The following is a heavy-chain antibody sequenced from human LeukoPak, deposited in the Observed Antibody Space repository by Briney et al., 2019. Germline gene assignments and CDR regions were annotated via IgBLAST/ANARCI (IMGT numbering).Heavy chain of an antibody. J-gene: IGHJ4*02. CDR1: GFTFSNAW. CDR2: IKSKTDGGTT. Sequence: PGGSLRLSCAASGFTFSNAWMSWVRQAPGKGLEWVGRIKSKTDGGTTDYAAPVKGRFTISRDDSKNTLYLQMNCLKTEDTAVYYCTTVVRSGYYYEFPYYFDYWGQGTLVTVSS. D-gene: IGHD3-22*01. V-gene: IGHV3-15*01. CDR3: TTVVRSGYYYEFPYYFDY.